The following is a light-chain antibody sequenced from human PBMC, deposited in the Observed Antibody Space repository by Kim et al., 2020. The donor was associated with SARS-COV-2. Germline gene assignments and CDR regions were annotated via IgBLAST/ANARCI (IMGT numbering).Light chain of an antibody. CDR2: SNN. Sequence: GQRVTVYWSGSSSNIGSNYVYWYQQLPGTAPKLLIYSNNQRPSGVPDRFSGSKSGTSASLAISGLRSEDEADYYCAAWDDSLSGWVFGGGTQLTVL. CDR3: AAWDDSLSGWV. J-gene: IGLJ3*02. V-gene: IGLV1-47*02. CDR1: SSNIGSNY.